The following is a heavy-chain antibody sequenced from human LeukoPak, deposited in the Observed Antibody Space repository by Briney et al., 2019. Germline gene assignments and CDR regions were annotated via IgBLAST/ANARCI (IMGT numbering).Heavy chain of an antibody. CDR2: ISSSSSNT. V-gene: IGHV3-48*03. CDR1: GFTISNYE. J-gene: IGHJ4*02. Sequence: GGSLRLSCAVSGFTISNYEMNWARQAPGKGLEWVSYISSSSSNTNYADSVKDRVTVSRDNAKKSLYLQMNSLRAEDTAVYYCARIYDSSGYRTFDYWGQGTLVTVSS. D-gene: IGHD3-22*01. CDR3: ARIYDSSGYRTFDY.